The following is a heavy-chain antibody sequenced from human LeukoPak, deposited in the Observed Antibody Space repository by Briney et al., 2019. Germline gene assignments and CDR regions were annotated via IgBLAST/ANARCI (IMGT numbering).Heavy chain of an antibody. V-gene: IGHV3-69-1*01. CDR2: ISPTSHT. CDR3: ARHRWKYNWNNVPQDY. Sequence: GGSLRLSCAASGFTFSDSSMNWVRQGPGKGLEWLSYISPTSHTLYADSVKGRFTISRDNAKNSLYLQMNSLKDEDTAVYYCARHRWKYNWNNVPQDYWGQGTLVTVSS. D-gene: IGHD1/OR15-1a*01. CDR1: GFTFSDSS. J-gene: IGHJ4*02.